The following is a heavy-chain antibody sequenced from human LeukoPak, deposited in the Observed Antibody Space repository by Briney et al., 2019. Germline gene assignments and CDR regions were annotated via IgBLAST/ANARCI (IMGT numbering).Heavy chain of an antibody. CDR3: AKIILEKSGSSLPLDY. J-gene: IGHJ4*02. CDR2: IYTSGST. CDR1: GGSISSYY. D-gene: IGHD1-26*01. Sequence: SETLSLTCTVSGGSISSYYWSWIRQPAGKGLEWIGRIYTSGSTYYNPSLKSRVTISVDTSKNQFSLKLSSVTAADTAVYYCAKIILEKSGSSLPLDYWGQGTLVTVSS. V-gene: IGHV4-4*07.